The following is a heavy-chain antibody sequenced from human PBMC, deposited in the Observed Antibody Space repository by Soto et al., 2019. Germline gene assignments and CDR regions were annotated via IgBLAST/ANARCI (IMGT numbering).Heavy chain of an antibody. CDR2: INHSGST. CDR1: GGSFSGYY. D-gene: IGHD2-21*01. Sequence: QVQLQQWGAGLLKPSETLSLTCAVYGGSFSGYYWTWIRQPPGTGLEWIGEINHSGSTNYNPSLKSRVTISVDTSKTQFSLKLTSVTAADTAVYYCARDQIPGLFDYWGQGPLVTVSS. J-gene: IGHJ4*02. CDR3: ARDQIPGLFDY. V-gene: IGHV4-34*01.